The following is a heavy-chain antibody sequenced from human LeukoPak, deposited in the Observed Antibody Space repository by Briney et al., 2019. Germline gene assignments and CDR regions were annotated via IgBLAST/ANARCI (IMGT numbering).Heavy chain of an antibody. CDR2: IKQDGSEK. D-gene: IGHD6-19*01. V-gene: IGHV3-7*01. J-gene: IGHJ3*02. Sequence: PGGSLRLSCAASGFTFSSYWMSWVRQAPGKGLEWVANIKQDGSEKYYVDSVKGRFTISRDNAKNSLYLQMNSLRAEDTAVYYCTRMLYSSGLFFGGAFDIWGQGTMVTVSS. CDR3: TRMLYSSGLFFGGAFDI. CDR1: GFTFSSYW.